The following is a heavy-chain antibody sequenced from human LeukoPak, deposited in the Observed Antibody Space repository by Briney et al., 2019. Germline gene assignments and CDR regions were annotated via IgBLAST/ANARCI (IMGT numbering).Heavy chain of an antibody. CDR3: ARDRWNYYGSGSFGDY. CDR1: GYTFTSYA. V-gene: IGHV1-3*01. CDR2: INAGNGNT. Sequence: ASVKVTCKASGYTFTSYAMHWVRQAPGQRLEWRGWINAGNGNTKYSQKFQGRVTITRATYASTAYMQLTSLRSEDTPLYYCARDRWNYYGSGSFGDYWGKGTLVTVSS. J-gene: IGHJ4*02. D-gene: IGHD3-10*01.